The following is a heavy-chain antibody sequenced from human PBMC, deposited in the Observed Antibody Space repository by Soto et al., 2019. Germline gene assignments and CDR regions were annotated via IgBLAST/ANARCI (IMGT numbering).Heavy chain of an antibody. CDR2: INPNSGGT. CDR1: GYTFTGYY. J-gene: IGHJ6*02. D-gene: IGHD6-13*01. CDR3: ARGPRLAADGTANCSSGMAV. V-gene: IGHV1-2*04. Sequence: ASVKVSCKASGYTFTGYYMHWVRQAPGQGLEWMGWINPNSGGTNYAQKFQGWVTMTRDTSISTAYMELSRLRSDDTAVYYCARGPRLAADGTANCSSGMAVFGHGTTVTFS.